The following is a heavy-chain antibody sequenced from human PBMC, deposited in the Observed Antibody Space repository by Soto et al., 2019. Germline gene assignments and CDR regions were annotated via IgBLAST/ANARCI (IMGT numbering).Heavy chain of an antibody. D-gene: IGHD4-17*01. V-gene: IGHV3-74*01. CDR3: ARGVRGSYGLDI. CDR1: GFTFSDYW. J-gene: IGHJ3*02. Sequence: EVQLVESGGGLVQPGGSLRLSCAVSGFTFSDYWLHWVRKAPGKGLVWVSRIYTDGSRTDYADSVKGRFTISRDNDENTLYRQMNSLRAEETAVYYCARGVRGSYGLDIWGQGTMVTVSS. CDR2: IYTDGSRT.